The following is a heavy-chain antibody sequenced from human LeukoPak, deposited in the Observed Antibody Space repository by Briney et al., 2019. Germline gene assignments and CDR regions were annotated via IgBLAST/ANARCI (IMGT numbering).Heavy chain of an antibody. CDR3: ARDRSSGLTHDY. Sequence: PGGSLRLSCAAPGFTFSSYSMNWVRQAPGKGLEWVSSISSSSSYIYYADSVKGRFTISSDNAKNSLYLQMNSLRAEDTAVYYCARDRSSGLTHDYWGQGTLVTVSS. V-gene: IGHV3-21*01. D-gene: IGHD3/OR15-3a*01. J-gene: IGHJ4*02. CDR2: ISSSSSYI. CDR1: GFTFSSYS.